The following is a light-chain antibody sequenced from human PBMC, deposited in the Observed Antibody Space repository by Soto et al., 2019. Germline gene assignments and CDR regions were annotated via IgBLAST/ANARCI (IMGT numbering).Light chain of an antibody. CDR3: QQYGSSVRT. V-gene: IGKV3-20*01. CDR1: QSVNSGS. CDR2: GAT. J-gene: IGKJ1*01. Sequence: DIALTQSPGTLSLSPGDRAILSCRASQSVNSGSLAWYQQRPGQAPRLLIYGATIRATGIPDKFSGSGSGTDFPLTISRLEPADFAVYYCQQYGSSVRTFGQGTKVEIK.